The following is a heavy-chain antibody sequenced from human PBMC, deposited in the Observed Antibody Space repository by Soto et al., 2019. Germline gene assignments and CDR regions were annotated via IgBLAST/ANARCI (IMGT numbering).Heavy chain of an antibody. CDR1: GYTFTNYG. CDR3: AGGSEGFDY. CDR2: ISGYNGNT. Sequence: QVQLVQSGAEVRKPGASVKVSCKASGYTFTNYGITWVRQAPGQGLEWMGWISGYNGNTNYAEKLQGRVTVTTDTSTGTASMELRSLTSDDTAVYYCAGGSEGFDYWGQGPLVTVSS. J-gene: IGHJ4*02. V-gene: IGHV1-18*01.